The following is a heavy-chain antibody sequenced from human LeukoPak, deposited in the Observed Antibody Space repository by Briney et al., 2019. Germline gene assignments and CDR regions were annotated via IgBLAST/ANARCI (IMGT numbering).Heavy chain of an antibody. D-gene: IGHD1-26*01. V-gene: IGHV3-21*04. J-gene: IGHJ3*02. CDR3: AALRDWLIERYWDDAFDI. Sequence: GGSLRLSCAASGFTFSSYSMNWVRQAPGKGLEWVSSISSSSSYIYYADSVKGRFTISRDNAKNSLYLQMNSLRAEDTALYYCAALRDWLIERYWDDAFDIWGQGTMVTVSS. CDR2: ISSSSSYI. CDR1: GFTFSSYS.